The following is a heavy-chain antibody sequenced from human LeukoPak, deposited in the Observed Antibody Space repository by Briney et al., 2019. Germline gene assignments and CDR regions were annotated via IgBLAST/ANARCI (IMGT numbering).Heavy chain of an antibody. D-gene: IGHD2-15*01. V-gene: IGHV3-30*04. J-gene: IGHJ6*04. CDR3: AKDGTLDPYCSGGSCYSGHYGMDV. Sequence: PGRSLRLSCAASGFTFSSYAMHWVRQAPGKGLEWVAVISYDGSNKYYADSVKGRFTISRDNSKNTLYLQMTSLRAEDTAVYYCAKDGTLDPYCSGGSCYSGHYGMDVWGKGTTVTVSS. CDR2: ISYDGSNK. CDR1: GFTFSSYA.